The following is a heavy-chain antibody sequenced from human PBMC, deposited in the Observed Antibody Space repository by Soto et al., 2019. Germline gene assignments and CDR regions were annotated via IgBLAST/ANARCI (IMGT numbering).Heavy chain of an antibody. D-gene: IGHD6-13*01. CDR3: AKDALHSSTWAYHFDY. CDR1: GFTFSSYP. CDR2: ISGSGGST. Sequence: VQLVESGGGVVQPGGSLRISCLASGFTFSSYPMTWVRQAPGKGLEWVSTISGSGGSTHYADSVKGRFTISRDNSKNKLYPQMNSLSAEDSAVYYCAKDALHSSTWAYHFDYWGQGTLVTVSS. V-gene: IGHV3-23*04. J-gene: IGHJ4*02.